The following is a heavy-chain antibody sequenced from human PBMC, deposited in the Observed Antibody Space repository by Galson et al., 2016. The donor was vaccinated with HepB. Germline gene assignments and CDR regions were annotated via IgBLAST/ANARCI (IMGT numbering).Heavy chain of an antibody. V-gene: IGHV4-34*01. D-gene: IGHD1-26*01. CDR2: IRHSGST. CDR3: ARGRLGGAAN. Sequence: ETLSLTCAVYGESFSGYYWSWIRQPPGKGLEWIGEIRHSGSTNYSPSLKSRVTISVDTSKDQFSLKLRSVTAADTAVYYCARGRLGGAANWGQGTLVTVSS. J-gene: IGHJ4*02. CDR1: GESFSGYY.